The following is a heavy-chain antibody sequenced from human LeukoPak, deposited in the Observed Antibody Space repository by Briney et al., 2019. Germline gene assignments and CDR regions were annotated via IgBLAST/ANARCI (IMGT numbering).Heavy chain of an antibody. CDR1: GGSFSGYY. D-gene: IGHD4-11*01. V-gene: IGHV4-34*01. Sequence: PSETLSLTCAVYGGSFSGYYWSWIRQPPGKGLEWIGEINHSGSTNYNPSLKSRVTISVDTSKNQFSLKLSSVTAADTAVYYCASSQTTVTTRRRGYFDYWGQGTLVTVSS. CDR2: INHSGST. CDR3: ASSQTTVTTRRRGYFDY. J-gene: IGHJ4*02.